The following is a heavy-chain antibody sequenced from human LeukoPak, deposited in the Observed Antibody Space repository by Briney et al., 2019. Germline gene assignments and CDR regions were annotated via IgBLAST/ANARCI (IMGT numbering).Heavy chain of an antibody. J-gene: IGHJ4*02. V-gene: IGHV3-66*02. CDR2: IYSGGST. CDR3: ARDLGSSWTGY. Sequence: GGSLRLSCAASGFTVSSNYMSWVRQAPGKGLEWVSVIYSGGSTYYADSVRGRFTISRDNSKNTLYLQMNSLRAEDTAVYYCARDLGSSWTGYWGQGTLVTVSS. CDR1: GFTVSSNY. D-gene: IGHD6-13*01.